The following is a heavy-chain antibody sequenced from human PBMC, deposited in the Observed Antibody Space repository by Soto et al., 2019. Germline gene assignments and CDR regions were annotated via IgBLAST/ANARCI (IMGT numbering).Heavy chain of an antibody. CDR3: ARVTVTVTTYYYYYYMDV. D-gene: IGHD4-4*01. CDR1: GVPFSSYS. Sequence: GGSLRLSCAASGVPFSSYSMNWVRQAPGKGLEWVSYISSSSSTIYYADSVKGRFTISRDNAKNSLYLQMNSLRAEDTAVYYCARVTVTVTTYYYYYYMDVWGKGTTVTVSS. V-gene: IGHV3-48*01. J-gene: IGHJ6*03. CDR2: ISSSSSTI.